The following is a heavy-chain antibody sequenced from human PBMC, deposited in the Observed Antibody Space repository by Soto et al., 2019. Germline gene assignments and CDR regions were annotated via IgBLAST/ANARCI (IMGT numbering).Heavy chain of an antibody. J-gene: IGHJ4*02. D-gene: IGHD2-2*01. Sequence: EVQLVESGGGLVKPGGSLRLSCAASGFTFSNYGMNWVRQAPGKGLEWVSSISSSGNYMYYADSVKGRFTISRDNGKNSLYLQMNSLRAEDTAVYYCARECSSTSCYGGHVDYWGQGPLVTVSS. CDR1: GFTFSNYG. CDR2: ISSSGNYM. V-gene: IGHV3-21*01. CDR3: ARECSSTSCYGGHVDY.